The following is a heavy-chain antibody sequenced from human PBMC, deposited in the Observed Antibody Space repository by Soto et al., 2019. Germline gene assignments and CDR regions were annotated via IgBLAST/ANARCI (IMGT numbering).Heavy chain of an antibody. D-gene: IGHD4-4*01. Sequence: LRLSCAASGFTFSSYGMHWVRQAPGKGLEWVAVISYDGSNKYYADSVKGRFTISRDNSKNTLYLQMNSLRAEDTAVYYCAKADYSNYEPYYYGMDVWGQGTTVTVSS. J-gene: IGHJ6*02. CDR2: ISYDGSNK. V-gene: IGHV3-30*18. CDR3: AKADYSNYEPYYYGMDV. CDR1: GFTFSSYG.